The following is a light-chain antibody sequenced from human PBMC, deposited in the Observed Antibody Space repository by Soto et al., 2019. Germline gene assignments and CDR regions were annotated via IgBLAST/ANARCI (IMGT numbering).Light chain of an antibody. CDR1: KLGDKY. V-gene: IGLV3-1*01. Sequence: SYELTQPPSVSVSPGQTASITCSGDKLGDKYAYWYQQKPGQSPVLVIYQNNKRPSGIPERLSGSNSGNTATLTISGTQAMDEADYHCQAWDSATVVFGGGTKLTVL. CDR2: QNN. CDR3: QAWDSATVV. J-gene: IGLJ2*01.